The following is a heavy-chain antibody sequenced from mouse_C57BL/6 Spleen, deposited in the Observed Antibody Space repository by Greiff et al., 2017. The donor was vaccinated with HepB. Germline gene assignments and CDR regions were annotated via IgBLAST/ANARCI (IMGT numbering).Heavy chain of an antibody. Sequence: EVMLVESGGGLVKPGGSLKLSCAASGFTFSSYAMSWVRQTPEKRLEWVATISDGGSYTYYPDNVKGRFTISRDNAKNNLYLQMSHLKSEDTAMYYCARDQGERYFDYWGQGTTLTVSS. V-gene: IGHV5-4*01. J-gene: IGHJ2*01. CDR3: ARDQGERYFDY. CDR1: GFTFSSYA. D-gene: IGHD3-2*02. CDR2: ISDGGSYT.